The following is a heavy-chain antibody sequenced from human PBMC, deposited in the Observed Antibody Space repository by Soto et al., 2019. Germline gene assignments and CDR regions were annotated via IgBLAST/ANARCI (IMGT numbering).Heavy chain of an antibody. CDR3: ARQYRLFDP. V-gene: IGHV4-39*01. CDR2: IYYSGIT. CDR1: GGSISSSSYY. Sequence: SETLSLTCTVSGGSISSSSYYWGWIRQPPGKGLEWIGSIYYSGITYYNPSLKGRVTISVDTSMNQFSVKLSSVTAADTAVYYCARQYRLFDPWGQGTLVTVSS. D-gene: IGHD2-2*01. J-gene: IGHJ5*02.